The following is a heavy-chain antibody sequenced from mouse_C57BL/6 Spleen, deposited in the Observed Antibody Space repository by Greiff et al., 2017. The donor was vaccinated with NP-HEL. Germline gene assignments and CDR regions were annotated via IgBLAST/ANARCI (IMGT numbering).Heavy chain of an antibody. Sequence: EVKLVESGGGLVKPGGSLKLSCAASGFTFSSYAMSWVRQTPEKRLEWVATISDGGSYTYYPDNVKGRFTISRDNAKNNLYLQMSHLKSEDTAMYCCARDRDYGSSYHFDYWGQGTTLTVSS. CDR3: ARDRDYGSSYHFDY. D-gene: IGHD1-1*01. CDR2: ISDGGSYT. V-gene: IGHV5-4*01. J-gene: IGHJ2*01. CDR1: GFTFSSYA.